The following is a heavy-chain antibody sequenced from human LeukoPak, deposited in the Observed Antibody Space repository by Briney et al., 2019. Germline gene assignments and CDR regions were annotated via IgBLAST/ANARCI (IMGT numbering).Heavy chain of an antibody. V-gene: IGHV4-61*01. CDR2: IYYSRST. J-gene: IGHJ6*04. CDR1: GGSVSSGSYY. Sequence: PSETLSLTCTVSGGSVSSGSYYWSWIRQPPGKGLEWIGYIYYSRSTNYNPSLKSRVTISVDTSKNQFSLKLSSVTAADTAVYYCARDQGFVDVWGKGTTVTVSS. CDR3: ARDQGFVDV.